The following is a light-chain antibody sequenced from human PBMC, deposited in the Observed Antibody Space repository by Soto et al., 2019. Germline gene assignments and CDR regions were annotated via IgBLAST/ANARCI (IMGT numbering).Light chain of an antibody. Sequence: EIVLTQSPGTLSLSPGERATLSCRASQSVSPSYLAWYQQKPGQAPRLLIYGASSRATGIPDRFSARGSGTDFTLTISRLEPEDFAVYYCQQYGSSPPWTFGQGTKVEIK. CDR1: QSVSPSY. V-gene: IGKV3-20*01. CDR3: QQYGSSPPWT. J-gene: IGKJ1*01. CDR2: GAS.